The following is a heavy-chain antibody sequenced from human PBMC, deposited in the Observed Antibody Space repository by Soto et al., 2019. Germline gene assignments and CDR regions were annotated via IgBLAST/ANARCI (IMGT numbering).Heavy chain of an antibody. V-gene: IGHV1-69*08. CDR1: GGTFSSYT. J-gene: IGHJ4*02. D-gene: IGHD5-12*01. CDR3: ARDYFEGGGPGGYSGDDPGY. Sequence: QVQLVQSGAEVKKPGSSVKVSCKASGGTFSSYTISWVRQAPGQGLEWMGRIIPILGIANYAQKFQGRVTITADKSTGTAYMELSSVRSEDSAVYYCARDYFEGGGPGGYSGDDPGYWGQGTLVTVSS. CDR2: IIPILGIA.